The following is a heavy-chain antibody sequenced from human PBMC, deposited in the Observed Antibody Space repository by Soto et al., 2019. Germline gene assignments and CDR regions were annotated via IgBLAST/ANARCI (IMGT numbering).Heavy chain of an antibody. CDR1: GGTFSSYS. CDR2: IIPVLGLP. Sequence: QVQLVQSGAEVKKPESSVKVSCKTSGGTFSSYSISWMRQAPGQGLEWIGRIIPVLGLPNYAQKFQGRLTIAVGGSCRTGCLGVRSLRSVDTAVYWCARDSCSSTGCGRGCWYFDLWGRGTLVTVS. D-gene: IGHD2-2*01. CDR3: ARDSCSSTGCGRGCWYFDL. V-gene: IGHV1-69*04. J-gene: IGHJ2*01.